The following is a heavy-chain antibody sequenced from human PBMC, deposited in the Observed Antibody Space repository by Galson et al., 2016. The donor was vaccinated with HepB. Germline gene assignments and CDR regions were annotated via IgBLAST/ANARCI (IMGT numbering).Heavy chain of an antibody. J-gene: IGHJ4*02. D-gene: IGHD3-9*01. Sequence: SLRLSCAASGFTFNRYTMNWVRQAPGKGLEWVAYISSSSSYIYYADSVKGRFTISRDNAKKSLYLQMNSLRAEDTAVYYCAREPVRLDDLLTGPPKNPDYWGQGTLVTGSS. CDR3: AREPVRLDDLLTGPPKNPDY. CDR2: ISSSSSYI. V-gene: IGHV3-21*01. CDR1: GFTFNRYT.